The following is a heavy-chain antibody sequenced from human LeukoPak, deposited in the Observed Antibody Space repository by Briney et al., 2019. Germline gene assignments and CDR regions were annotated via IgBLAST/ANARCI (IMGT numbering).Heavy chain of an antibody. D-gene: IGHD5-18*01. Sequence: SETLSLTCGVSGGSFSGYYWSWIRQPPGKGLEWIGEISDSGSTNYNPSLKSRVTISVDTSKNQFSLKLSSVTAADTAVYYCARGYTPMDYWGQGTLVTVSS. CDR2: ISDSGST. CDR3: ARGYTPMDY. J-gene: IGHJ4*02. V-gene: IGHV4-34*01. CDR1: GGSFSGYY.